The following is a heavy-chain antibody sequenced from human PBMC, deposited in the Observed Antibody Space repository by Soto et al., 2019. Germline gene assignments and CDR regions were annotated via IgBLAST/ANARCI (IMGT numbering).Heavy chain of an antibody. Sequence: QVQLVQSGAEVKKPGASVKVSCEASGYTFISYEITWVRQAPGQGPEWMGWISAYNGNTNYAQKLQGRVTMTRDTSTSTAYMELRSLRSDDTAVYYCARWTTNYGMDVWGQGTTVTVSS. V-gene: IGHV1-18*01. J-gene: IGHJ6*02. CDR3: ARWTTNYGMDV. CDR2: ISAYNGNT. CDR1: GYTFISYE.